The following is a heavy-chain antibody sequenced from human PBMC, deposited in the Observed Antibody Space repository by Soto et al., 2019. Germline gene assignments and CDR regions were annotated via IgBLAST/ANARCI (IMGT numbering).Heavy chain of an antibody. Sequence: GGSLRLSCAASGFTFSSYGMHWVRQAPGKGLEWVAVISYDASSKYYADSVKGRFTISRDNSKNTLYLQMNSLRAEDTAVYYCAKVDSNHYYGMDVWGQGTTVTVSS. CDR2: ISYDASSK. V-gene: IGHV3-30*18. CDR1: GFTFSSYG. J-gene: IGHJ6*02. CDR3: AKVDSNHYYGMDV. D-gene: IGHD4-4*01.